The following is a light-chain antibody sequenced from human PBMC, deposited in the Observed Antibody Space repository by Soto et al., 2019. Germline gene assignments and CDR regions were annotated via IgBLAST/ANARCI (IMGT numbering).Light chain of an antibody. CDR3: QQYTNWRT. V-gene: IGKV3-15*01. J-gene: IGKJ1*01. CDR2: DAS. Sequence: EIVMTHSPATLSVSPWEIATLSCRASQRISSNLAWYQQKPGQAPRLLIYDASTRATGIPARFSGSGSGTEFNLTISSLQSEDFGVYYCQQYTNWRTFGQGTKVDIK. CDR1: QRISSN.